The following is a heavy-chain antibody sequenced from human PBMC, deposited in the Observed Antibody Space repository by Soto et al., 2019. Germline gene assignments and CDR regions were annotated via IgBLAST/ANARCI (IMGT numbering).Heavy chain of an antibody. CDR3: ARAKGIAEGPTMIYGMDV. D-gene: IGHD6-13*01. J-gene: IGHJ6*04. Sequence: PSQTLSLTCAISGDSVSSNSAAWNWIRQSPSRGLEWLGRTYYRSKWYNDYAVSVKSRITINPDTSKNQFSLQLNSVTPEDTAVYYCARAKGIAEGPTMIYGMDVWGKGTTVTVSS. CDR1: GDSVSSNSAA. CDR2: TYYRSKWYN. V-gene: IGHV6-1*01.